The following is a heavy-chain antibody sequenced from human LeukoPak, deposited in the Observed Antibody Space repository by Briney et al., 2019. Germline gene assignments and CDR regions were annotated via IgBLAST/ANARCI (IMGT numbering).Heavy chain of an antibody. CDR3: ARHVEAGITAAGFDY. Sequence: SPSETLSLTCSVSGYAISSGYHWGWIRQPPGQGLEWVGSIHRTGSTYYNPSLKSRVTISIDTSKNQCYLKLSSVTAADTAVYYCARHVEAGITAAGFDYWGQGTLVTVSS. D-gene: IGHD6-13*01. V-gene: IGHV4-38-2*01. J-gene: IGHJ4*02. CDR1: GYAISSGYH. CDR2: IHRTGST.